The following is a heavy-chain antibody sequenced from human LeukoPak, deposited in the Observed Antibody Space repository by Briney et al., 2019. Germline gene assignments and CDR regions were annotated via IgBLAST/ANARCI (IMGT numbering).Heavy chain of an antibody. Sequence: GGSLRLSCAASGFTFSDYYMRWMRQAPGQGLEWDSYIRVSRSNIYYAHSVKGRFTISRDNTKNSVYLQMNSLRAEDTAVYYCARELGIPGANDYWGQGTLVTVSS. J-gene: IGHJ4*02. CDR1: GFTFSDYY. V-gene: IGHV3-11*04. D-gene: IGHD2-2*01. CDR3: ARELGIPGANDY. CDR2: IRVSRSNI.